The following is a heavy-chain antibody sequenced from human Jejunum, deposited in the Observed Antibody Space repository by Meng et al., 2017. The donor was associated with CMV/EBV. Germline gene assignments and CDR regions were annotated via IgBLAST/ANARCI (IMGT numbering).Heavy chain of an antibody. D-gene: IGHD4-11*01. CDR1: GFTFDNYA. V-gene: IGHV3-30*02. CDR2: MRYEGSNQ. J-gene: IGHJ4*02. CDR3: AKDMFSNFAFIDY. Sequence: SGFTFDNYAMNWVRQAPGKGLEWLAFMRYEGSNQYYADSVTGRFTISRDSSKNMVYLQMNSLRPDDTALYYCAKDMFSNFAFIDYWGQGSLVTVSS.